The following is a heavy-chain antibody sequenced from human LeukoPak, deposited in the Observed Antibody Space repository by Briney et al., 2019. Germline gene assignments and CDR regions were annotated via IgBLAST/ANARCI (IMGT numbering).Heavy chain of an antibody. CDR3: ARTPADDYVWGSYRHYYYYGMDV. Sequence: GSLRLSCAASGFTFSDYYMSWIRQAPGKGLEWVSYISSSGSTIYYADSVKGRFTISRDNAKNSLYLQMNSLRAEDTAVYYCARTPADDYVWGSYRHYYYYGMDVWGQGTTVTVSS. J-gene: IGHJ6*02. CDR1: GFTFSDYY. CDR2: ISSSGSTI. D-gene: IGHD3-16*02. V-gene: IGHV3-11*01.